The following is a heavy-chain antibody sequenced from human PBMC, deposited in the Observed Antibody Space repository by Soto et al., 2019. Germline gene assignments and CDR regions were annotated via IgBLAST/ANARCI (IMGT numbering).Heavy chain of an antibody. D-gene: IGHD4-17*01. CDR1: GFTFSSYS. J-gene: IGHJ6*03. Sequence: GGSLRLSCAASGFTFSSYSMNWVRQAPGKGLEWVSSISSSSSYIYYADSVKGRFTISRDNAKNSLYLQMNSLRAEDTAVYYCAREIYGDYDHYYYYYMDVWGKGTTVTVS. CDR3: AREIYGDYDHYYYYYMDV. CDR2: ISSSSSYI. V-gene: IGHV3-21*01.